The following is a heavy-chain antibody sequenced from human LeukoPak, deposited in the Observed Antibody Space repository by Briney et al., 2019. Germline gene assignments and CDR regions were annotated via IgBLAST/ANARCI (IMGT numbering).Heavy chain of an antibody. V-gene: IGHV4-39*07. D-gene: IGHD6-13*01. CDR1: GGSISSGDYY. Sequence: SETLSLTCTVSGGSISSGDYYWSWIRQPPGKGLEWIGEIYHSGSTNYNPSLKSRVTISVDKSKNQFSLKLSSVTAADTAVYYCARARIAAAGPIFDYWGQGTLVTVSS. J-gene: IGHJ4*02. CDR2: IYHSGST. CDR3: ARARIAAAGPIFDY.